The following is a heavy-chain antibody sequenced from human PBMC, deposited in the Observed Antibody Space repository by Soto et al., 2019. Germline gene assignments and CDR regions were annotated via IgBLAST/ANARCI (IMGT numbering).Heavy chain of an antibody. CDR2: IYYSGST. V-gene: IGHV4-59*01. CDR1: GGSIGSYY. Sequence: SETLSLTCTVSGGSIGSYYWSWIRQPPGKGLEWIGYIYYSGSTNYNPSLKSRVTISVDTSKNQFSLKLSSVTAADTAVYYCARGVRFLECFNENYFDYWGQGNLVTVSS. J-gene: IGHJ4*02. D-gene: IGHD3-3*01. CDR3: ARGVRFLECFNENYFDY.